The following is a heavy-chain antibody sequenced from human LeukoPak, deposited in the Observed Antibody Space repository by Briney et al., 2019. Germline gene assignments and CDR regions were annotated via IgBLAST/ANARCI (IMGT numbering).Heavy chain of an antibody. CDR3: ARDGIGGGGDPKAFDY. Sequence: GGSLRLSCAASGFTVSSNYMSWVRQAPGKGLEWVSVICSGGSTYYADSVKGRFTSSRDNSKNTLYLQMNSLRAEDTAVYYCARDGIGGGGDPKAFDYWGQGTLVTVSS. V-gene: IGHV3-53*01. CDR1: GFTVSSNY. D-gene: IGHD2-21*02. CDR2: ICSGGST. J-gene: IGHJ4*02.